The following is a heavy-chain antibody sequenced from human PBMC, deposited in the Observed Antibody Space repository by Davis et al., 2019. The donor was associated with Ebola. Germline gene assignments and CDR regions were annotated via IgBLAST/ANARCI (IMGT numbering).Heavy chain of an antibody. CDR3: ARDKALRGRSTYYYYGMDV. CDR1: GGSISSYY. CDR2: IYYSGST. D-gene: IGHD3-16*01. V-gene: IGHV4-59*01. Sequence: SETLSLTCTVSGGSISSYYWSWIRQPPGKGLEWIGYIYYSGSTNHNPSLKSRVTISVDTSKHQFSLKLSSVTAADTAVYYCARDKALRGRSTYYYYGMDVWGQGTTVTVSS. J-gene: IGHJ6*02.